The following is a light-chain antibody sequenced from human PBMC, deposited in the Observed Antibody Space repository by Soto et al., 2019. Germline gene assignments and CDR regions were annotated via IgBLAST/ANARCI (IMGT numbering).Light chain of an antibody. CDR1: QNIDMY. V-gene: IGKV1-39*01. Sequence: DIHMTQSPSSLSASVGDTVTITCRASQNIDMYLNWYQQKPGKAPRVLISGASNLQSGVPSRFSGSGSGTDFTLTISSLQSEDFASYFCQHTFNSPPSTFGQGTKV. CDR2: GAS. J-gene: IGKJ1*01. CDR3: QHTFNSPPST.